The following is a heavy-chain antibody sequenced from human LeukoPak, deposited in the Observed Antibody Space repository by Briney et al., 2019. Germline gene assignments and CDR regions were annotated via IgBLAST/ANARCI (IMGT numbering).Heavy chain of an antibody. CDR3: ARGTPKSMTTVAPFDY. V-gene: IGHV3-23*01. CDR1: GFTFSNYA. Sequence: GGSLRLSCAASGFTFSNYAMNWVRQAPGKGLEWVSTISVSTDNTYYADSVKGRFTISRDNSKNTLYLQMNSLRAEDTAVYFCARGTPKSMTTVAPFDYWGQGTLVTVSS. J-gene: IGHJ4*02. CDR2: ISVSTDNT. D-gene: IGHD4-23*01.